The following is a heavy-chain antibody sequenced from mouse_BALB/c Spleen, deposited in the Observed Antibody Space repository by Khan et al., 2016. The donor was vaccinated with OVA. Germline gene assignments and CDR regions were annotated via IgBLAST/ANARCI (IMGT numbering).Heavy chain of an antibody. CDR2: IDPFNGST. CDR1: GYSFTTYY. Sequence: MQLEESGPELMKPGASVKISCKASGYSFTTYYIHWVKQSHGKSLEWIGYIDPFNGSTTYNQKFKGKATLTVDKSSSTAYMHLSSLTSEDSAVYYCARHGTSSWFAYWGQGTLVTVSA. J-gene: IGHJ3*01. CDR3: ARHGTSSWFAY. V-gene: IGHV1S135*01. D-gene: IGHD1-1*01.